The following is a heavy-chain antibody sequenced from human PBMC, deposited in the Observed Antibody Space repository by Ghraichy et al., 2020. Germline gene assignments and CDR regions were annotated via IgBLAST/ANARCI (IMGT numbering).Heavy chain of an antibody. J-gene: IGHJ6*02. CDR2: ISYDATTK. Sequence: SCAASGFIFSSHTMHWVRQAPGKGLEWVAVISYDATTKHYADSVNGRFTISRDNSQNTLFLQMSSLRSDDTAVYFCANDDYDSNGFYYYYTMNVWGPGTTVTVSS. D-gene: IGHD3-22*01. CDR3: ANDDYDSNGFYYYYTMNV. CDR1: GFIFSSHT. V-gene: IGHV3-30*15.